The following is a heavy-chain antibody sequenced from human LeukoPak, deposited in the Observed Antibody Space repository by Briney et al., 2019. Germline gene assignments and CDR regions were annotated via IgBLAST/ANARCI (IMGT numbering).Heavy chain of an antibody. D-gene: IGHD6-13*01. V-gene: IGHV3-23*01. J-gene: IGHJ4*02. Sequence: GGSLRLSCAASGFNFGSYSMTWVRQAPGKGLEWVSVISADSATTFYADPVKGRFTISRDNAKNSLYLQMNSLRAEDMALYYCAKDKGAAAARGFDYWGQGTLVTVSS. CDR3: AKDKGAAAARGFDY. CDR2: ISADSATT. CDR1: GFNFGSYS.